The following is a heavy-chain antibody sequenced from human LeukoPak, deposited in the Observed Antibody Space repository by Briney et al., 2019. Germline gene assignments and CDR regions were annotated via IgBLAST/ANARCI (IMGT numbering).Heavy chain of an antibody. CDR2: ISGSGGST. CDR3: AKGTSFDFWSGSPFDY. CDR1: GFTFRSYA. J-gene: IGHJ4*02. D-gene: IGHD3-3*01. Sequence: PGGSLRLSCAASGFTFRSYAMSWVRQAPGKGLEWVSAISGSGGSTYYADSVKGRFTISRDNSKNTLYLQMNSLRAEDTAVYYCAKGTSFDFWSGSPFDYWGQGTLATVSS. V-gene: IGHV3-23*01.